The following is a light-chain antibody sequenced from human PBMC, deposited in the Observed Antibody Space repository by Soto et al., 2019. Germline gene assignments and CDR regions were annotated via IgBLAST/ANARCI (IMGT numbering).Light chain of an antibody. V-gene: IGLV2-11*01. CDR2: DVS. J-gene: IGLJ2*01. CDR3: CSYAGRYTWV. Sequence: QSVLTLARSVSGSPGQSVTISCTGTSSDVGGYNYVSWYQQHPGKAPKLMIYDVSKRPSGVPDRFSGSKSGNTASLTISGLQAEDEADYYCCSYAGRYTWVFGGGTKVTVL. CDR1: SSDVGGYNY.